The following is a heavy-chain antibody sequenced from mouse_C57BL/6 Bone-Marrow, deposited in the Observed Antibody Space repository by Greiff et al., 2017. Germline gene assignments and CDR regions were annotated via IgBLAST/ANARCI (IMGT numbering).Heavy chain of an antibody. D-gene: IGHD3-1*01. J-gene: IGHJ4*01. V-gene: IGHV1-9*01. CDR1: GYTFTGYW. CDR3: AGREMDE. Sequence: QVQLKQSGAELMKPGASVKLSCKATGYTFTGYWIEWVKQRPGHGLEWIGEILPGSGSTNYNEQFKGKATFTADTSSNTAYMPLNSLTTEDSAFNYCAGREMDEWGKGTSGTVSS. CDR2: ILPGSGST.